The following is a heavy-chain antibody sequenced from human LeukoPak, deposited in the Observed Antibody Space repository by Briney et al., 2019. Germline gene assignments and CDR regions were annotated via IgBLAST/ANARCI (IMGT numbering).Heavy chain of an antibody. D-gene: IGHD3-3*01. CDR1: GGSFSDYY. J-gene: IGHJ4*02. V-gene: IGHV4-34*01. CDR2: INHRGSP. CDR3: GSRRTAMFGVIKGPIDY. Sequence: SETLSLTCAVYGGSFSDYYCTWIRQPPGKGLEWIGEINHRGSPNNNPSLKSRVSISFDTSKNQFSLKLTSVTAADTAVYYCGSRRTAMFGVIKGPIDYWGQGTLVTVSS.